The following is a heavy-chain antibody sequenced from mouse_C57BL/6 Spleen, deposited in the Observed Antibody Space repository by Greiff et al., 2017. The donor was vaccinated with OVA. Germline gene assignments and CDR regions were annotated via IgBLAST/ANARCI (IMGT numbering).Heavy chain of an antibody. CDR1: GYTFTSYW. D-gene: IGHD1-1*01. Sequence: QVQLQQPGAELVKPGASVKLSCKASGYTFTSYWMHWVKQRPGRGLEWIGRIDPNSGGTTYNEKFKSKATLTVDKPSSTAYMQLSSLTSEDSAVYYCARDYYGSSYGWFAYWGQGTLVTVSA. CDR3: ARDYYGSSYGWFAY. J-gene: IGHJ3*01. CDR2: IDPNSGGT. V-gene: IGHV1-72*01.